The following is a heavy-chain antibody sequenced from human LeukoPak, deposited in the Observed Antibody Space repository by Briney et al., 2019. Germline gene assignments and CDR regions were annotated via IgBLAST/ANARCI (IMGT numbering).Heavy chain of an antibody. D-gene: IGHD3-3*01. CDR3: ATGSGRFLEYLDY. Sequence: ASVTPSCTVSGSTLTVLSMHWVRQAPGTGLEWKGGFDLEDGETIYAQTSQGRVTMTEDTSSVTAYMELSSLRSEDAAVYDWATGSGRFLEYLDYWGQGTLVTVSS. CDR2: FDLEDGET. V-gene: IGHV1-24*01. CDR1: GSTLTVLS. J-gene: IGHJ4*02.